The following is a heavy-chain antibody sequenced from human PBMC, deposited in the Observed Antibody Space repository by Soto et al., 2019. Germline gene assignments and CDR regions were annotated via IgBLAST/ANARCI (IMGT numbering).Heavy chain of an antibody. CDR1: SGTISSSNW. Sequence: QVQLQESGPGLVKPSGTLSLTCAVSSGTISSSNWWTWVRQPPGKGLEWIGEINQSGSPNYNPSLRSRVPISVDKSKSQFVLKLSSVTAADTAIYYCAGLGMVAAHREFDPWGQGTLVTVSS. J-gene: IGHJ5*02. CDR3: AGLGMVAAHREFDP. D-gene: IGHD2-15*01. CDR2: INQSGSP. V-gene: IGHV4-4*02.